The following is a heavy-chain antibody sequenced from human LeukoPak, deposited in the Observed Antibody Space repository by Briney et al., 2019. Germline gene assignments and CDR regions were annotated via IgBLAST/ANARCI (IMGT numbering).Heavy chain of an antibody. V-gene: IGHV3-23*01. CDR2: ISVSGTYT. J-gene: IGHJ4*02. D-gene: IGHD3-10*01. CDR1: GFTFSSYA. CDR3: TLPWGSGSYYDY. Sequence: GGSLRLSCAASGFTFSSYAMSWVRQAPGKGLEWVSSISVSGTYTYYADSVKGRFTISRDNSKNTLYLQMNSLKTEGTAVYYCTLPWGSGSYYDYWGQGTLVTVSS.